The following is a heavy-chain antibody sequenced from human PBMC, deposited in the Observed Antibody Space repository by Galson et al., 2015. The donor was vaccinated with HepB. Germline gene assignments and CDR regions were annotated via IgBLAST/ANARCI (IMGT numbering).Heavy chain of an antibody. CDR3: ARGYCSGGSCYADFDY. CDR1: GGTFSSYA. CDR2: IIPILGIA. Sequence: SVKVSCKASGGTFSSYAISWVRQAPGQGLEWMGRIIPILGIANYAQKFQGRVTITADKSTSTAYIELSSLRSEDTAVYYCARGYCSGGSCYADFDYWGQGTLVTVSS. J-gene: IGHJ4*02. V-gene: IGHV1-69*04. D-gene: IGHD2-15*01.